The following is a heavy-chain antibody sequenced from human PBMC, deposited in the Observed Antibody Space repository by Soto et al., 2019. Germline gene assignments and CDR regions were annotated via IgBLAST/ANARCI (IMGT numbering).Heavy chain of an antibody. V-gene: IGHV3-30*03. CDR1: GFAFRSYG. J-gene: IGHJ3*02. D-gene: IGHD1-1*01. CDR3: ARVHWNVLIDGFDI. Sequence: QVQLVESGGGVVQPGRSLRLSCAASGFAFRSYGMHWVRQAPGKGLEGVAVISYDGSTKYYADSMQGRFTISRDNSKNTLYLEMDSLRAEDTAVYHCARVHWNVLIDGFDIWGQGTMVTVSS. CDR2: ISYDGSTK.